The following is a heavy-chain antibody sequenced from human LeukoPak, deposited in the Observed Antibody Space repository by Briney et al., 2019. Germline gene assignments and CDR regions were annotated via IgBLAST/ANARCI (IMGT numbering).Heavy chain of an antibody. D-gene: IGHD2-21*01. V-gene: IGHV3-23*01. CDR1: GFTFSSYE. CDR3: AKENGAAVISHFDY. CDR2: ISGSGGNT. J-gene: IGHJ4*02. Sequence: SGGSLRLSCAASGFTFSSYEMSWVRQAPGKGLEWVSGISGSGGNTFYADSVKGRFTISRDNSKNTLYLQMNSLRAEDTAVYYCAKENGAAVISHFDYWGQGTLVTVSS.